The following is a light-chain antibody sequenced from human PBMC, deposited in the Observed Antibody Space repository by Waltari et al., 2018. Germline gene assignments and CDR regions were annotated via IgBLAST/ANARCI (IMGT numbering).Light chain of an antibody. CDR2: AAS. CDR3: QQLNSYPIT. Sequence: DIQLTQSPSFLSASVEDRVTITCRASQGLTSYFAWYQQKPGNAPKLLIYAASTLQSGVPSRFSGSGSGTEFTLTISSLQPEDSATYYCQQLNSYPITFGQGTRVESK. J-gene: IGKJ5*01. CDR1: QGLTSY. V-gene: IGKV1-9*01.